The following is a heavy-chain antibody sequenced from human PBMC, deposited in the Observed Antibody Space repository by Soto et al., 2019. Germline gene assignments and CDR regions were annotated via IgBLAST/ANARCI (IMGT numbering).Heavy chain of an antibody. CDR3: ARDAGSGVVVAALDI. Sequence: GGSLRLSCAASGFTFSSYGMHWVRQAPGKGLEWVAVIWYDGSNKYYADSVKGRFTISRDNSKNTLYLQMNSVRAEVSAVYNCARDAGSGVVVAALDIWGQGTMVTVSS. V-gene: IGHV3-33*01. D-gene: IGHD2-15*01. CDR2: IWYDGSNK. J-gene: IGHJ3*02. CDR1: GFTFSSYG.